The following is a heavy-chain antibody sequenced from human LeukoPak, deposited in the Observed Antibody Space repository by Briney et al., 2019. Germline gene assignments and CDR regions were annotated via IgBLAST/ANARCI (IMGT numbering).Heavy chain of an antibody. D-gene: IGHD1-26*01. Sequence: SGGSLGLSCAVSGFPFSSYGMHSVRQAPGKGLEWVAVVSYDASNKFYTESVKGRFTISRDNSKNTLYLQMNSLRAEDTAVYYCAKDGLTGSYLWWFDSWGQGTLVTVSS. CDR1: GFPFSSYG. V-gene: IGHV3-30*18. CDR2: VSYDASNK. J-gene: IGHJ5*01. CDR3: AKDGLTGSYLWWFDS.